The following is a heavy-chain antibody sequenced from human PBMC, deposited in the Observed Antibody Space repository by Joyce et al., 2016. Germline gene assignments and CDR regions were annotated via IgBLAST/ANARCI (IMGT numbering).Heavy chain of an antibody. Sequence: QVQLVQSGAEVKKPGASVKVSCKASGYTFTDYGMHWVRQAPGQSLEWLGRINAGNGTKKYTQNVQGRLAITRDTSATTVYMELSILTSEDTAVYYCARGGKTFCRYTTCYLATYGLDVWGQGTAVTVFS. V-gene: IGHV1-3*01. CDR2: INAGNGTK. CDR3: ARGGKTFCRYTTCYLATYGLDV. D-gene: IGHD2-2*01. J-gene: IGHJ6*02. CDR1: GYTFTDYG.